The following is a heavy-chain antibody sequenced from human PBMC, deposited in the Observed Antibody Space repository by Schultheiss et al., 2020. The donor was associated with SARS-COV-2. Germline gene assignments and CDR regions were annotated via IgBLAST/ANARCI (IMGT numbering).Heavy chain of an antibody. V-gene: IGHV3-11*06. J-gene: IGHJ4*02. CDR3: ARDDEYYFDY. Sequence: GESLKISCAASGFTFSDYYMSWIRQAPGKGLEWVSYISSSSSYIYYADSVKGRFTISRDNAKNSLYLQMNSLRAEDTAVYYCARDDEYYFDYWGQGTLVTVSS. CDR1: GFTFSDYY. CDR2: ISSSSSYI.